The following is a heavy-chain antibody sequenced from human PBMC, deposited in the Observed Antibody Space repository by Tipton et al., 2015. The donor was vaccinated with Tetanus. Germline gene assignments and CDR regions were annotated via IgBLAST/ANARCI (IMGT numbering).Heavy chain of an antibody. J-gene: IGHJ6*02. Sequence: SLRLSCAASGFTFSFYWMNWVRQAPGKGLVWISRINPDGRRTNYADSVKGRFTISRDHAKNTVYLQMNSLRAEDTAVYFCARRSLTNYGLDVWGQGTPVTVSS. D-gene: IGHD1-1*01. V-gene: IGHV3-74*01. CDR2: INPDGRRT. CDR3: ARRSLTNYGLDV. CDR1: GFTFSFYW.